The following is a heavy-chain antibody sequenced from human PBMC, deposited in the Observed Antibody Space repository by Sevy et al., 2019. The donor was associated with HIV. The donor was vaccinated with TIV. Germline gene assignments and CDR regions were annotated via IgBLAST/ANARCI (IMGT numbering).Heavy chain of an antibody. J-gene: IGHJ5*02. CDR1: GFTFNNAW. D-gene: IGHD2-8*01. CDR3: CTEGNVLLAEGWGHWFDP. CDR2: IKNKPDGGTT. V-gene: IGHV3-15*01. Sequence: GGSLRLSCAASGFTFNNAWMSWVRQAPGKGLEWIGRIKNKPDGGTTDYAAPVKGRFTIPRDYSKNTLNVQMNSLKTEDTAVYYCCTEGNVLLAEGWGHWFDPWGQGTLVTVSS.